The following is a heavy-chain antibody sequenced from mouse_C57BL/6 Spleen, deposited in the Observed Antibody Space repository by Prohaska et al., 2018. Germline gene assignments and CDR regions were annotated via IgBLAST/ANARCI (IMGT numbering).Heavy chain of an antibody. CDR1: GYTFTSYW. CDR3: ARRGYYDGAWFAY. Sequence: QVQLQQPGAELVRPGSSVKLSCKASGYTFTSYWMHWVKQRPIQGLEWIGNIDPSDSETNYNQKFKDKATLTVDKSSSTAYMQLRSLTSEDSAVYYCARRGYYDGAWFAYWGQGTLVTVSA. J-gene: IGHJ3*01. V-gene: IGHV1-52*01. CDR2: IDPSDSET. D-gene: IGHD2-3*01.